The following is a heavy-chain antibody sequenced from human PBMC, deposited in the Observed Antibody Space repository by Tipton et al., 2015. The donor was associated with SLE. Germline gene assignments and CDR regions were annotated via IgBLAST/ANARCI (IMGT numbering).Heavy chain of an antibody. D-gene: IGHD3-10*01. Sequence: TLSLTCAVSDYSITYGYYWGWIRQPPGKGLEWIGSIYHTGSTDYNPSLKSRVTISVDTSKNQISLELSSVTAADTAVYFCARYYFSSHMNMVRGRQERGYYYYMDVWGEGTTVTVSS. CDR2: IYHTGST. V-gene: IGHV4-38-2*01. CDR1: DYSITYGYY. CDR3: ARYYFSSHMNMVRGRQERGYYYYMDV. J-gene: IGHJ6*03.